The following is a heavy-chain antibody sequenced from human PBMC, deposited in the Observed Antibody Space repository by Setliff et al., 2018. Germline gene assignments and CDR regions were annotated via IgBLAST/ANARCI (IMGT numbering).Heavy chain of an antibody. CDR3: AKAAGGYCSSTSCYYDYYYMDV. Sequence: ASVKVSCKASGYTFTAYYMHWVRQAPGQGLEWMGWINPGSGATNLAQRFQGRFTISRDNSKNTLYLQMNSLRAEDTAVYYCAKAAGGYCSSTSCYYDYYYMDVWGKGTTVTVSS. V-gene: IGHV1-2*02. D-gene: IGHD2-2*01. CDR2: INPGSGAT. J-gene: IGHJ6*03. CDR1: GYTFTAYY.